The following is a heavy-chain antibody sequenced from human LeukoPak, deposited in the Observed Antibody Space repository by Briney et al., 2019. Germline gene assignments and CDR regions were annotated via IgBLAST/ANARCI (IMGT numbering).Heavy chain of an antibody. D-gene: IGHD5-18*01. J-gene: IGHJ5*02. CDR2: IYYSGST. Sequence: SETLSLTCTVSGGSISSYYWSWIRQPPGKGLEWIGYIYYSGSTNYNPSLKSRVTISVDTSKNQFSLKLSSVTAADTAVYYCARAPGYSYGYVWFDPWGREPWSPSPQ. V-gene: IGHV4-59*01. CDR3: ARAPGYSYGYVWFDP. CDR1: GGSISSYY.